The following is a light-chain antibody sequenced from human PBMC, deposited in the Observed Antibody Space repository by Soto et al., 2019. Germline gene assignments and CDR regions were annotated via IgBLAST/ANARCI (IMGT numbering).Light chain of an antibody. J-gene: IGLJ1*01. CDR1: RMNVGGYNF. CDR2: EVS. Sequence: QSALTQPASVSGSPGQWSTISSPGTRMNVGGYNFVSWYQQYPGKAPKLIIYEVSNRPSGVSNRFSGSKSGNTASLTISGLQAEDEADYYCSSYTSSSSYVFGTGTKLTVL. CDR3: SSYTSSSSYV. V-gene: IGLV2-14*01.